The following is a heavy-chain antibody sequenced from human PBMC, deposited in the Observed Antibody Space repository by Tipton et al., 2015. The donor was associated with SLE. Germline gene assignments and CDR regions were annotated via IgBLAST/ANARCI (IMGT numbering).Heavy chain of an antibody. V-gene: IGHV4-38-2*02. Sequence: TLSLTCTVSGYSISSGSYWGWIRQPPGKGLEWIGSIYHSGDSFYNPSLKSRVTISADTSKNQFSLRLSSVTAADTAVYYCARGYRYFDWLSSYYFDYWGQGTLVTVSS. D-gene: IGHD3-9*01. J-gene: IGHJ4*02. CDR3: ARGYRYFDWLSSYYFDY. CDR2: IYHSGDS. CDR1: GYSISSGSY.